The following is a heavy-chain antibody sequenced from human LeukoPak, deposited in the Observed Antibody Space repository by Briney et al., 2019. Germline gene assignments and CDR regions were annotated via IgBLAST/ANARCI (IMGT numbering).Heavy chain of an antibody. CDR3: ARGVWFGELLYFDY. CDR1: GFTFSSYW. CDR2: IKQDGSEK. J-gene: IGHJ4*02. Sequence: PGGSLRLSCAASGFTFSSYWMSWVRQAPGKGLEWVANIKQDGSEKYYVDSVKGRFTISRDNAKNSLYLQMNSLRAEDTAVYYCARGVWFGELLYFDYWGQGTLVTVSS. D-gene: IGHD3-10*01. V-gene: IGHV3-7*01.